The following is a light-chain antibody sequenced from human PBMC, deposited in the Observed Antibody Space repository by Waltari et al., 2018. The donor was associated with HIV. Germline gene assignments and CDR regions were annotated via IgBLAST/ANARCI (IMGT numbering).Light chain of an antibody. V-gene: IGLV3-25*03. J-gene: IGLJ1*01. Sequence: SYELTQAPSVSVSPGQTARITCSGDTLATQYAYWYQQKPGQAPELVMYQDTERPSGIPERFSGSSSGTTVTLTISRVQAADEADYYCQSIDSGGTFVFGTGTKVTVL. CDR3: QSIDSGGTFV. CDR1: TLATQY. CDR2: QDT.